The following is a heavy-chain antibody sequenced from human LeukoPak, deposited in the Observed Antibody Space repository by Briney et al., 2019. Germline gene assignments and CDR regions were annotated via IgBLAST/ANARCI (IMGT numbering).Heavy chain of an antibody. V-gene: IGHV3-48*03. Sequence: AGGSLRLSCAASGFSFSSYEMNWVRQAPGKGLEWVSYISSTGNTIYYADSAKGRFTISRDNAKNSLYLQMNSLRAEDTAIYYCARGTSTFGYWGQGTLVTVSS. D-gene: IGHD2-2*01. J-gene: IGHJ4*02. CDR1: GFSFSSYE. CDR3: ARGTSTFGY. CDR2: ISSTGNTI.